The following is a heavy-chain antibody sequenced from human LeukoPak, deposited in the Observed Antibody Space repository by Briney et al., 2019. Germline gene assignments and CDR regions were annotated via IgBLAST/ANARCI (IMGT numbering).Heavy chain of an antibody. V-gene: IGHV3-23*01. CDR3: AKLILGARSLFDF. CDR2: ISGSGEST. Sequence: PGVSLRLSCVASGFTFSSHAMSWVRQAPGKGLEWVSTISGSGESTFYADSVKGRFTISRDNSKNTLYLQMSSLRADDTAMYYCAKLILGARSLFDFRGQGILVTASS. CDR1: GFTFSSHA. J-gene: IGHJ4*02. D-gene: IGHD1-26*01.